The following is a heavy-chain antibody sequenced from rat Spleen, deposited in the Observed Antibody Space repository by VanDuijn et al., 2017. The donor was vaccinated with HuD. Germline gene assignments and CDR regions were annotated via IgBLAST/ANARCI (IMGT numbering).Heavy chain of an antibody. CDR3: TRGYDGTYYYVNWFAY. CDR2: ISYDGTAT. Sequence: EVQLVESGGGLVQPGRSLKLSCAASGFTFSNYYMAWVRQAPTKGLEWVASISYDGTATYYRDSVKGRFTLSRDNAKSTLYLQMGSLRSEDTATYYCTRGYDGTYYYVNWFAYWGQGTLVTVSS. J-gene: IGHJ3*01. D-gene: IGHD1-12*02. CDR1: GFTFSNYY. V-gene: IGHV5S23*01.